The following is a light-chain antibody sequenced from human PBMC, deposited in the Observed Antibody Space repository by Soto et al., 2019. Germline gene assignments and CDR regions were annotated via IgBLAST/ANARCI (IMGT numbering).Light chain of an antibody. Sequence: AIQLTQSPSSLSASVGDRVTITCRASQGISSALAWYQQKPGKAPKLLIYDASSLESGVPSRFSGSGSGTDFTLTISSLQPGDFATYYCQQFNSYPRIFGQGTRLEIK. V-gene: IGKV1-13*02. CDR3: QQFNSYPRI. CDR1: QGISSA. J-gene: IGKJ5*01. CDR2: DAS.